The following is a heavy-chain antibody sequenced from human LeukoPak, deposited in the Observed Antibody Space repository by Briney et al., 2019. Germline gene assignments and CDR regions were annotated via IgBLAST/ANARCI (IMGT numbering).Heavy chain of an antibody. CDR1: GGSISSGDYY. CDR3: ARGTPDFWSGYYISPISPYFDY. Sequence: SQTLSLTCTVSGGSISSGDYYWSWIRQPPGKGLEWIGYIYYSGSTYYNPSLKSRVTISVDTSKNQFSLKLSSVAAADTAVYYCARGTPDFWSGYYISPISPYFDYWGQGTLVTVSS. V-gene: IGHV4-30-4*01. CDR2: IYYSGST. D-gene: IGHD3-3*01. J-gene: IGHJ4*02.